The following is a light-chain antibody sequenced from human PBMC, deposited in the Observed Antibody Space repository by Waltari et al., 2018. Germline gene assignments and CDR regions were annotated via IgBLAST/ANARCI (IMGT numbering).Light chain of an antibody. V-gene: IGKV3-20*01. CDR2: GAS. J-gene: IGKJ1*01. CDR1: QSVSRT. Sequence: EIVLTQSPGTLSFSPGERATLSCRASQSVSRTLAWYQQKPGQAPKLLIYGASSRATGIPDRFTGSGSGTDFSLTISSLEPEDFAIYFCQHYVRLPATFGQGTKVEIK. CDR3: QHYVRLPAT.